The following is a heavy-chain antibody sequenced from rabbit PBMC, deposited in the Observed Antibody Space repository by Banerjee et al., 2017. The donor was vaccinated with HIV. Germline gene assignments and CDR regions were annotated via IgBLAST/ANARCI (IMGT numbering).Heavy chain of an antibody. CDR1: GFSFNSTYY. J-gene: IGHJ4*01. V-gene: IGHV1S40*01. Sequence: QSLEESGGDLVKPGASLTLTCTASGFSFNSTYYMCWVRQAPGKGLEWIACIYAGSSGSTYYASWAKGRFTISKTSSTTVTLQMTSPTAADTATYFCARDRGAGYAAWGDALNLWGPGTLVTVS. CDR3: ARDRGAGYAAWGDALNL. D-gene: IGHD6-1*01. CDR2: IYAGSSGST.